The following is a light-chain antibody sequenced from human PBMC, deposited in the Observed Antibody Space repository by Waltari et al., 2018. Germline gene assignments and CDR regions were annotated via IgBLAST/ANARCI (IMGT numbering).Light chain of an antibody. CDR3: YSTGRSATGM. J-gene: IGLJ3*02. CDR1: GLPNKY. CDR2: EDS. V-gene: IGLV3-10*01. Sequence: SYELTQPPSVSVSPGQTARITCSGDGLPNKYAYWYQLKSGQAPVLVIYEDSKRPSEIPERFSGSSSGTVVTLTISGAQVEDEADYYCYSTGRSATGMFGGGTRLTVL.